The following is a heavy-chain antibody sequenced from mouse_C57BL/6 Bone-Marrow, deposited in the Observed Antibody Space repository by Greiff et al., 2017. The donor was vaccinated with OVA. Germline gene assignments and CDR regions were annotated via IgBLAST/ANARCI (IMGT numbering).Heavy chain of an antibody. J-gene: IGHJ4*01. V-gene: IGHV1-50*01. CDR1: GYTFTSYW. CDR3: ARAPIYYDTYYYAMDY. Sequence: VQLQQSGAELVKPGASVKLSCKASGYTFTSYWMQWVKQRPGQGLEWIGEIDPSDSYTNYNQKFKGKATLTVDTSSSTAYMQLSSLTSEDSAVYYCARAPIYYDTYYYAMDYWGQGTSVTVSS. CDR2: IDPSDSYT. D-gene: IGHD2-4*01.